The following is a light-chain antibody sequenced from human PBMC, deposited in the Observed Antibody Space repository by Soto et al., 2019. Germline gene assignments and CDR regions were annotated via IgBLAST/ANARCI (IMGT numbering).Light chain of an antibody. Sequence: EIVLTQSPATLSLSPGERATLCCRASQSVSSNLAWYQQKPGQSPRLLIYGASTRATNIAARFSGSGSGTEFTLTISSLQSEDFAVYYCQQYRNWPLTFGGGTKVDI. CDR1: QSVSSN. V-gene: IGKV3-15*01. CDR3: QQYRNWPLT. CDR2: GAS. J-gene: IGKJ4*01.